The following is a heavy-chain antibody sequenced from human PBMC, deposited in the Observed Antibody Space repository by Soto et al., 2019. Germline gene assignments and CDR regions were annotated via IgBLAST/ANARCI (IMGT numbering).Heavy chain of an antibody. V-gene: IGHV3-23*01. CDR2: ISGIGGST. D-gene: IGHD2-21*01. J-gene: IGHJ4*02. CDR1: GFTFSSYA. Sequence: GGSLRLSCAASGFTFSSYAMSWVRQAPGKGLEWVSAISGIGGSTYYADSVMGRFTISRDNSKKTLYLQMNSLRAEDTAVYYCAISGARDSTTDSWGPGTLVTVSS. CDR3: AISGARDSTTDS.